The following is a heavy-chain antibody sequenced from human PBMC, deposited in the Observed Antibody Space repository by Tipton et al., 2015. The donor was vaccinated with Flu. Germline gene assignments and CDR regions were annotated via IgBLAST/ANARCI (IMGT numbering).Heavy chain of an antibody. CDR1: GGSISSSSYY. D-gene: IGHD6-13*01. V-gene: IGHV4-39*07. Sequence: TLSLTCTVSGGSISSSSYYWGWIRQPPGKGLEWIGSIYYSGSTYYNPSLKSRVTISVDTSKNQFSLKLSSVTAADTAVYYRARDSRAAGTDAFDIWGQGTMVTVSS. CDR2: IYYSGST. CDR3: ARDSRAAGTDAFDI. J-gene: IGHJ3*02.